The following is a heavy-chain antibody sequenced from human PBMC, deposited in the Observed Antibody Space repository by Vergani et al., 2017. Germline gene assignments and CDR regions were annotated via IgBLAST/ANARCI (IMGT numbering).Heavy chain of an antibody. Sequence: QVQLVESGGGVVQPGRSLRLSCAASGFTFSSYGMHWVRQAPGKGLEWVAVIWYDGSNKYYADSVKGRFTISRDNSKNTLYRQMNSLRAEDTAVYYCAREGPDYYGSGFVDYWGQGTLVTVSS. CDR3: AREGPDYYGSGFVDY. V-gene: IGHV3-33*01. CDR1: GFTFSSYG. CDR2: IWYDGSNK. D-gene: IGHD3-10*01. J-gene: IGHJ4*02.